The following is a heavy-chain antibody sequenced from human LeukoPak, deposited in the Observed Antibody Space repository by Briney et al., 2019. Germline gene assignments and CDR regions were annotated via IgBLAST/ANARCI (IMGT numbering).Heavy chain of an antibody. CDR2: ISASGTST. V-gene: IGHV3-23*01. CDR3: AKAKAGYFDY. Sequence: GGSLRLSCAASGFTFTSSAMSWVRQAPGKGLEWVSTISASGTSTYHADSVKGRLTISRDSSKNTLYLQMNSLRAEDTAVYYCAKAKAGYFDYRGQGTLVTVSS. D-gene: IGHD3-10*01. J-gene: IGHJ4*02. CDR1: GFTFTSSA.